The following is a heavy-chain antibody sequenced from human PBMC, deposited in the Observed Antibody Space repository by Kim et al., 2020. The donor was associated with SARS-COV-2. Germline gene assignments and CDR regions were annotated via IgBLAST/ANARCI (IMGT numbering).Heavy chain of an antibody. CDR3: ARERFEESTFYRYYAMDV. CDR2: IDHRGRT. J-gene: IGHJ6*02. Sequence: SETLSLTCAVYGGSFSRYYWSWIRQPPGKGLEWIGEIDHRGRTKYNPSLKSRVTISIDMSKNQFSLKLTSVTAADTAVYHCARERFEESTFYRYYAMDVWGQGTTVTVSS. V-gene: IGHV4-34*01. CDR1: GGSFSRYY. D-gene: IGHD3-16*01.